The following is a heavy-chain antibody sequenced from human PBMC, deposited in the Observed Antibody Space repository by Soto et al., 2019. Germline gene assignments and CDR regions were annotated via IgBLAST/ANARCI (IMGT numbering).Heavy chain of an antibody. Sequence: ESGTTLVNPTQTLTLTCTFSGFSLSSIGVGVGWIRQPPGKALEWLALIYWDDDKRYSPSLKSRLTITKDTSKNQVVLTMTNMDPVDTATYYCAHTRYNWNNLDYFEYWGQGTLVNVSS. CDR3: AHTRYNWNNLDYFEY. CDR1: GFSLSSIGVG. J-gene: IGHJ4*02. D-gene: IGHD1-20*01. CDR2: IYWDDDK. V-gene: IGHV2-5*02.